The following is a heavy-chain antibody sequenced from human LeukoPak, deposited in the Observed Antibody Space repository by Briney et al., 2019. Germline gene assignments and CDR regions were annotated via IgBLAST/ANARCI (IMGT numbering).Heavy chain of an antibody. CDR2: ISYDGSNK. V-gene: IGHV3-30-3*01. CDR1: GFTFSSYA. Sequence: GGSLRLCCAASGFTFSSYAMHWVRQATGKGLEWVAVISYDGSNKYYADSVKGRFTISRDNSKNTLYLQMNSLRAEDTAVYYCARGEDIVLMVYASSLDIWGQGTMVTVSS. J-gene: IGHJ3*02. D-gene: IGHD2-8*01. CDR3: ARGEDIVLMVYASSLDI.